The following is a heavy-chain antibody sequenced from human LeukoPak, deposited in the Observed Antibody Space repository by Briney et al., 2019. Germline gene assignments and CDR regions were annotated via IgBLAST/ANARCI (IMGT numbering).Heavy chain of an antibody. CDR1: GFTFSSFG. CDR2: IWSDGNNK. V-gene: IGHV3-33*01. J-gene: IGHJ4*02. CDR3: ARVGSITGTTYFDY. Sequence: QPGRSLRLSCAASGFTFSSFGMHWVRQAPGKGLEWVAVIWSDGNNKYYADSVKGRFTISRDNSKNTLYLQMNSLRAEDTAVYYCARVGSITGTTYFDYWGQGTLVTVSS. D-gene: IGHD1-7*01.